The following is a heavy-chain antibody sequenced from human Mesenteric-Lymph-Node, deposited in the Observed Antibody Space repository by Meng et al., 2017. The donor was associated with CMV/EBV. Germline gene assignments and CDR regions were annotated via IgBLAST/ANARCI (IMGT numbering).Heavy chain of an antibody. CDR2: INSDGSST. V-gene: IGHV3-74*01. J-gene: IGHJ4*02. CDR1: GFTFSSYW. CDR3: ARKVGYYDSSGYFIY. Sequence: GGSLRLSCAASGFTFSSYWMHWVRQAPGKGLVWVSRINSDGSSTSYADSVKGRFTISRDNAKNTLYLQMNSLRAEDTAVYYCARKVGYYDSSGYFIYWGQGTLVTVSS. D-gene: IGHD3-22*01.